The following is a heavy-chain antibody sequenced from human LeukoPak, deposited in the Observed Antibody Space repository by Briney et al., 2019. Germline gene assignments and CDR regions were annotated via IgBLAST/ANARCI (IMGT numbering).Heavy chain of an antibody. V-gene: IGHV3-21*01. D-gene: IGHD5-12*01. Sequence: GGSLRLSCAASGFTFSSYSMNWVRQAPGKGLEWVSSISSSSSYIYYADSVKGRSTISRDNAKNSLYLQMNSLRAEDTAVYYCARAGYSGYAMEGAFDYWGQGTLVTVSS. CDR1: GFTFSSYS. CDR2: ISSSSSYI. J-gene: IGHJ4*02. CDR3: ARAGYSGYAMEGAFDY.